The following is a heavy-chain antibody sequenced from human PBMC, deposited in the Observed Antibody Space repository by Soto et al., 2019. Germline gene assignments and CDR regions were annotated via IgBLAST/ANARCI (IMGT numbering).Heavy chain of an antibody. CDR3: ATAFGGWPPDS. J-gene: IGHJ5*02. CDR1: GFIFPNCW. CDR2: LDGIGTEK. D-gene: IGHD6-19*01. V-gene: IGHV3-7*03. Sequence: PGGSLRLSRAASGFIFPNCWMTWVRQAPGKGLEWVANLDGIGTEKYYMDSVKGRFTISRDNAKSQISLNLTSVTAEDTAVYYCATAFGGWPPDSWGQGTLVTVSS.